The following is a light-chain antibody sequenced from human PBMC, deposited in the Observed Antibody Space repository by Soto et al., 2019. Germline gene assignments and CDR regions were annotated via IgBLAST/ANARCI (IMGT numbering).Light chain of an antibody. Sequence: QSVLTQPASVSGSPGQSSTISCTGTSSDIGGYNYVSWYQHHPGKAPKLMIYDVSNRPSGVSNRFSGSKSGNTASLTISGLQADDEADYSCSSYTSISPPGLGGGTKLTV. J-gene: IGLJ2*01. V-gene: IGLV2-14*03. CDR3: SSYTSISPPG. CDR1: SSDIGGYNY. CDR2: DVS.